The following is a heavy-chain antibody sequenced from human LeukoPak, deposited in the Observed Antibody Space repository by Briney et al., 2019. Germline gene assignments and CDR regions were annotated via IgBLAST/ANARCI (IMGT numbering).Heavy chain of an antibody. J-gene: IGHJ4*02. CDR1: GFSFSAYW. V-gene: IGHV3-7*01. Sequence: GGSLRLSCAASGFSFSAYWMTWVRQAPGTGLEWVANINPAGSATYYVDPVKGRFSISRDNAKNLVYLQMNSLRAEDTAVYHCARFGYVAAVDVWGQGTPVTVSS. D-gene: IGHD2-15*01. CDR2: INPAGSAT. CDR3: ARFGYVAAVDV.